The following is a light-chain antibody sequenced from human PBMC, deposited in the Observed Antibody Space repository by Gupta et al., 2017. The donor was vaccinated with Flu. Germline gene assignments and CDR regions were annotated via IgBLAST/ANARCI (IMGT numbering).Light chain of an antibody. CDR1: SSDVGSYNL. CDR3: CSYAGSSPYV. V-gene: IGLV2-23*01. J-gene: IGLJ1*01. CDR2: EGS. Sequence: SALTQPASVPGSPGQSIPISSTGTSSDVGSYNLVSWYQQHPGKSPKLMIYEGSKRPAGVTNGFSGSKSDNTASLTISGRQEEDEADYYCCSYAGSSPYVFGTGTKVTVL.